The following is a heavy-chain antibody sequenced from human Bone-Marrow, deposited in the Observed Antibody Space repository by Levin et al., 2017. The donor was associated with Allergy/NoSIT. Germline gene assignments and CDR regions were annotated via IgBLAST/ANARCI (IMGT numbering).Heavy chain of an antibody. D-gene: IGHD6-13*01. CDR3: AKDSPVDRWYGNNWFDP. CDR2: ISANGGST. V-gene: IGHV3-23*01. J-gene: IGHJ5*02. CDR1: GFNFGNYA. Sequence: PGGSLRLSCAASGFNFGNYAMTWVRQAPGKGLEWVTTISANGGSTYYADSVKGRFMVTRHNPNNTVFLQMNSLRSDDTALYYCAKDSPVDRWYGNNWFDPWGQGTLVTVSS.